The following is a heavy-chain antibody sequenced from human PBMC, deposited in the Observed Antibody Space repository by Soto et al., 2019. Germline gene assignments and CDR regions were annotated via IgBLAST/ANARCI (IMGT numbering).Heavy chain of an antibody. Sequence: SVQVSCKASGYTFTSYGISWVRQAPGQGLEWMGWISAYNGNTNYAQKLQGRVTMTTDTSTSTAYMELRSLRSDDTAVYYCARGSVPMIVVAHDGDIWGPGTRVNVSS. CDR3: ARGSVPMIVVAHDGDI. CDR1: GYTFTSYG. V-gene: IGHV1-18*04. CDR2: ISAYNGNT. D-gene: IGHD3-22*01. J-gene: IGHJ3*02.